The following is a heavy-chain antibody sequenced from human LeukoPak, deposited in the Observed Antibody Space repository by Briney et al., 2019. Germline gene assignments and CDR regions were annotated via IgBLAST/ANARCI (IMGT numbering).Heavy chain of an antibody. J-gene: IGHJ4*02. V-gene: IGHV3-48*03. CDR1: GFTFSSYE. Sequence: GGSLRLSCAASGFTFSSYEMNWVRQAPGEGLEWVSYISSSGSTIYYADSVKGRFTISRDNAKNSLYLQMNSLRAEDTAVYYCARDGRWINYYDGNSPVWGQGTLVTVSS. D-gene: IGHD3-22*01. CDR2: ISSSGSTI. CDR3: ARDGRWINYYDGNSPV.